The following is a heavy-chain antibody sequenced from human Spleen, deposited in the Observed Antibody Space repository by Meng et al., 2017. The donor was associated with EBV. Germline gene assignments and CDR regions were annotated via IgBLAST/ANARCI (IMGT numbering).Heavy chain of an antibody. CDR1: GGSLRINSYF. CDR3: VRDYYGTGTS. V-gene: IGHV4-39*07. D-gene: IGHD3-10*01. Sequence: GSGPGMVKPSETLALTCKVFGGSLRINSYFWGWVRQSPGKGLEWIGIMTYGESPYYNASLKSRLTISIDTSKNQVSLKMTSVTAADTAVYFCVRDYYGTGTSWGQGTLVTVSS. J-gene: IGHJ4*02. CDR2: MTYGESP.